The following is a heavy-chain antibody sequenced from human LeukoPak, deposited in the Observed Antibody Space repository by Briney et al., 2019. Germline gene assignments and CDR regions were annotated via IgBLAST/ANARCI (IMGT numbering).Heavy chain of an antibody. D-gene: IGHD6-13*01. CDR1: GGSLSSHY. V-gene: IGHV4-59*11. CDR2: IYYTGAT. J-gene: IGHJ4*02. Sequence: PSETLSLTCAVSGGSLSSHYWTWIRQPPGKGLEWIGYIYYTGATNHNPSLKSRVTISVDTSKNQFSLKLSSVTAADTAVYYCARAVFIAPSQYGYWGQGTLVTVSS. CDR3: ARAVFIAPSQYGY.